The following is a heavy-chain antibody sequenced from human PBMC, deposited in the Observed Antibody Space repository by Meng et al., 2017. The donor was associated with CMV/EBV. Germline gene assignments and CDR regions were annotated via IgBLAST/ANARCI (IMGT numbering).Heavy chain of an antibody. V-gene: IGHV5-51*01. Sequence: GGSLRLSCKGSGYSFTSYWIGWVRQMPGKGLEWMGIIYPGDSDTRYSPSFQGQVTISAAKSISTAYLQWSSLKASDTAMYYCARTNTPQYSSSWYRYYYYGMDVWGQGTTVTVSS. CDR2: IYPGDSDT. CDR1: GYSFTSYW. D-gene: IGHD6-13*01. J-gene: IGHJ6*02. CDR3: ARTNTPQYSSSWYRYYYYGMDV.